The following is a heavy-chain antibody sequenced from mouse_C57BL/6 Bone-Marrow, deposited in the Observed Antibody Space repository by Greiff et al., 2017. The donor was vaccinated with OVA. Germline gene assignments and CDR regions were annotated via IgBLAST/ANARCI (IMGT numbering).Heavy chain of an antibody. D-gene: IGHD2-14*01. CDR2: IWSDGST. CDR3: ARQAYYRDYYAMDY. Sequence: VQLVESGPGLVAPSQSLSITCTVSGFSLTSYGVHWVRQPPGKGLEWLVVIWSDGSTTYNSALNSRLSISKDNSKSQVFLKMNSLQTDDTAMYYCARQAYYRDYYAMDYWGQGTSVTVSS. J-gene: IGHJ4*01. V-gene: IGHV2-6-1*01. CDR1: GFSLTSYG.